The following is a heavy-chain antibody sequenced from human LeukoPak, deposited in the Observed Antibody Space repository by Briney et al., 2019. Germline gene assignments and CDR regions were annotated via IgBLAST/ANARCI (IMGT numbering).Heavy chain of an antibody. J-gene: IGHJ4*02. V-gene: IGHV3-23*01. CDR2: ISGSGGSK. CDR1: GFTFSSYA. CDR3: AKSPVDTAMVSDY. D-gene: IGHD5-18*01. Sequence: GGSLRLSCAASGFTFSSYAMSWVRQAPGKGMEWVSAISGSGGSKYYADSVKGRYTISRDNSKNTLHLQMNSLRAEDTAVYYCAKSPVDTAMVSDYWGQGTLVTVSS.